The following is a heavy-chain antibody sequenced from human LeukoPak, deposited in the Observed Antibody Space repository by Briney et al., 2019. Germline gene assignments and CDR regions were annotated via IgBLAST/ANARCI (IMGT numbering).Heavy chain of an antibody. Sequence: SETLSLTCALSVGSLTGYYWSWSPPTPRKGLDCIGEINHSGSTNYKPSLKSRITISVHTSKIKCPRKLSSVTAADTAVYYCARVQRALTKWGQGTLVTVSS. CDR2: INHSGST. D-gene: IGHD1-1*01. V-gene: IGHV4-34*01. CDR3: ARVQRALTK. CDR1: VGSLTGYY. J-gene: IGHJ4*02.